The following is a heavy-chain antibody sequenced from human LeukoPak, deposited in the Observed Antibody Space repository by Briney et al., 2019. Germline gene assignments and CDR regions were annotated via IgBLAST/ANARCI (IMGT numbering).Heavy chain of an antibody. V-gene: IGHV1-2*02. J-gene: IGHJ5*02. CDR3: ARDLAWELQRGWFDP. Sequence: ASVKVSCKASGYTFTGYYMHWVRQAPGQGLEWMGWINPNSGGTNYAQKVQGRVTMTTDTSTSTTYMELSRLRSDDTAVYYCARDLAWELQRGWFDPWGQGSLVTVSS. CDR2: INPNSGGT. D-gene: IGHD1-26*01. CDR1: GYTFTGYY.